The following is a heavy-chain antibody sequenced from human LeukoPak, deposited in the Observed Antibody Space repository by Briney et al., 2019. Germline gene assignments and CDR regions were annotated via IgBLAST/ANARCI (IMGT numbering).Heavy chain of an antibody. CDR3: ARTTGEFMAYDAFDI. CDR1: GGSISSGGYY. J-gene: IGHJ3*02. Sequence: PSETLSLTCTVSGGSISSGGYYWSWIRQPPGKGLEWIGYIYHSGSTYYNPSLKSRVTMSVDTSKNQFSLKLSSVTAADTAVYYCARTTGEFMAYDAFDIWGQGTMVTVSS. V-gene: IGHV4-30-2*01. CDR2: IYHSGST. D-gene: IGHD4-17*01.